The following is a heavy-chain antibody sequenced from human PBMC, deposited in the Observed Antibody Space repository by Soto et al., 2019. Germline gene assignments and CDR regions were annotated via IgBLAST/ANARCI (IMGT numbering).Heavy chain of an antibody. V-gene: IGHV4-59*08. CDR3: ARHGGQYCSADSCQVYRPFFDY. CDR1: GDSISSYY. Sequence: SETLSLTCTVSGDSISSYYWSWIRQPPGKGLEWIGSVYYSGSTNYNPSLKSRVTISVDTSKNQFSLKLSSVTAADTAVYYCARHGGQYCSADSCQVYRPFFDYWGQGTPVTVSS. CDR2: VYYSGST. D-gene: IGHD2-15*01. J-gene: IGHJ4*02.